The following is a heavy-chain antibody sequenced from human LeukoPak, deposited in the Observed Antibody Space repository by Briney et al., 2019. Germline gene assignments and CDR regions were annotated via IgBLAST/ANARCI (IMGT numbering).Heavy chain of an antibody. J-gene: IGHJ4*02. V-gene: IGHV3-9*01. CDR3: AKDGRDGYNHFDY. Sequence: SLRLSCAASGFTFDDYAMHWVRQAPGKGLEWVSGISWNSGSIGYADSVKGRFTISRDNAKNSLYLQMNSLGAEDTALYYCAKDGRDGYNHFDYWGQGTLVTVSS. CDR1: GFTFDDYA. D-gene: IGHD5-24*01. CDR2: ISWNSGSI.